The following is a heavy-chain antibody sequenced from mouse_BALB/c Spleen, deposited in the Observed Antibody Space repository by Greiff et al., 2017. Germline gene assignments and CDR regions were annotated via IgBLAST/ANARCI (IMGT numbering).Heavy chain of an antibody. CDR2: ISSGGSYT. Sequence: EVKVVESGGGLVKPGGSLKLSCAASGFTFSSYAMSWVRQTPEKRLEWVATISSGGSYTYYPDSVKGRFTISRDNAKNTLCLQMSSLRSGETAMYDCARHGLLREYYFGYWGQGTTLTVSS. CDR3: ARHGLLREYYFGY. CDR1: GFTFSSYA. V-gene: IGHV5-9-3*01. D-gene: IGHD2-3*01. J-gene: IGHJ2*01.